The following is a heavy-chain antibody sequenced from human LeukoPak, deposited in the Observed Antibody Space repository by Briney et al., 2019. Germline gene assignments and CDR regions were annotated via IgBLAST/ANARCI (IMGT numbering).Heavy chain of an antibody. J-gene: IGHJ4*02. CDR3: ARGRGGSVGWYFDY. D-gene: IGHD3-16*01. V-gene: IGHV3-30*04. CDR2: ISYDGSNK. Sequence: QPGRSLRLSCAASGFTFSSYAMHWVRQAPGKGLEWVAVISYDGSNKYYADSVKGRFTISRDNSKNTLYLQMNSLRAEDTAVYYCARGRGGSVGWYFDYWGQGTLVTVSS. CDR1: GFTFSSYA.